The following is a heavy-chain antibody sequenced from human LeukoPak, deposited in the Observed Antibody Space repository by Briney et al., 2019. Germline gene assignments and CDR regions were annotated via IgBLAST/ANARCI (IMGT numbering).Heavy chain of an antibody. Sequence: ASVKVSCEASGYTFTSYYMHWVRQAPGQGLEWMGIINPSGGSTSYAQKFQGRVTMTRDTSTSTVYMELSSLRSEDTAVYYCARVGFWSGYPGGRGMDVWGQGTTVTVSS. J-gene: IGHJ6*02. V-gene: IGHV1-46*01. CDR2: INPSGGST. CDR3: ARVGFWSGYPGGRGMDV. CDR1: GYTFTSYY. D-gene: IGHD3-3*01.